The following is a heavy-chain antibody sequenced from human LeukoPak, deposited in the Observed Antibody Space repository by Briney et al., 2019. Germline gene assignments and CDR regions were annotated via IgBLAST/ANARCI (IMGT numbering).Heavy chain of an antibody. V-gene: IGHV4-34*01. CDR1: GGSFSGYY. Sequence: PSETLSLTCAVYGGSFSGYYWSWIRQPPGKGLEWIGEINHSGSTNYNPSLKSRVTISVDTSKNQFSLKLSSVTAADTAVYYCARGGNYYDSSGYYYSTYYFDYWGQGTLVTVSS. CDR2: INHSGST. D-gene: IGHD3-22*01. J-gene: IGHJ4*02. CDR3: ARGGNYYDSSGYYYSTYYFDY.